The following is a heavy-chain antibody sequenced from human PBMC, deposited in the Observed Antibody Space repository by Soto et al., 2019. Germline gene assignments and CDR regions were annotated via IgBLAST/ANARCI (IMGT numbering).Heavy chain of an antibody. Sequence: PGESLQISGQIFGYTFTAYWINWVRQMPGKGLEWMGRSDPSNSFTDVNPSFEGQVNLSVDLSVSTAYLHWSGLKALYSAVYYCAKHTVLGPNPFDYWGQGTPVTVSS. J-gene: IGHJ4*02. V-gene: IGHV5-10-1*01. CDR2: SDPSNSFT. D-gene: IGHD4-17*01. CDR3: AKHTVLGPNPFDY. CDR1: GYTFTAYW.